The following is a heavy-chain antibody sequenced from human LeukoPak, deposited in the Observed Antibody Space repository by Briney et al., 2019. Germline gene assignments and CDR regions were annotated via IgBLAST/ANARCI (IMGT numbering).Heavy chain of an antibody. CDR2: INYSGST. V-gene: IGHV4-39*01. Sequence: SETLSLTCTVSGCSISSSDYYWAWIRQPPGKGVEWIGSINYSGSTYYNPSLKSRPAIPVDTSNNQFSLKLSAVTAAGTAVYYCVRAKSRNYGVNWFDPWGQGTLVTVSS. J-gene: IGHJ5*02. D-gene: IGHD4-17*01. CDR1: GCSISSSDYY. CDR3: VRAKSRNYGVNWFDP.